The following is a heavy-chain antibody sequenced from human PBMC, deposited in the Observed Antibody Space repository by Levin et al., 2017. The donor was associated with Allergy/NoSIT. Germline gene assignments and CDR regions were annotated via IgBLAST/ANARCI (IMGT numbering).Heavy chain of an antibody. D-gene: IGHD3-10*01. Sequence: GGSLRLSCAASGFTVSSNYMSWVRQAPGKGLEWVSVIYSGGSTYYADSVKGRFTISRDNSKNTLYLQMNSLRAEDTAVYYCARPLGSGSYTMDVWGKGTTVTVSS. CDR2: IYSGGST. J-gene: IGHJ6*04. V-gene: IGHV3-53*01. CDR1: GFTVSSNY. CDR3: ARPLGSGSYTMDV.